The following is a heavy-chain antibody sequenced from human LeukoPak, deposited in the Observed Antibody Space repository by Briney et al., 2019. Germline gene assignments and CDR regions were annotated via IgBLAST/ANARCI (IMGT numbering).Heavy chain of an antibody. Sequence: PGGSLRLSCAASGFTFSSYSMNWVRQAPGKGLEWVSSISSSSSYIYYADSVKGRFTISRDNAKNSLYLQMNSLRAEDTAVYYCARETYYYDSSGYYLPFDYWGQGTLVTVSS. CDR1: GFTFSSYS. CDR2: ISSSSSYI. D-gene: IGHD3-22*01. V-gene: IGHV3-21*01. J-gene: IGHJ4*02. CDR3: ARETYYYDSSGYYLPFDY.